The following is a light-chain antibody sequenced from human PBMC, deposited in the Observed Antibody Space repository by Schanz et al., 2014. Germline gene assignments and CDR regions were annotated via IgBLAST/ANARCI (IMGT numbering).Light chain of an antibody. V-gene: IGLV2-8*01. CDR3: SSYRRTDTTYVV. Sequence: QSALTQPPSASGSPGQSVTISCTGTSSDIGRYNYVSWYQHHPGKAPKLLIYDVTKRPSGVPDRFSGSKSGNTASLTVSGLQAEDEADYYCSSYRRTDTTYVVFGGGTKLTVL. J-gene: IGLJ2*01. CDR2: DVT. CDR1: SSDIGRYNY.